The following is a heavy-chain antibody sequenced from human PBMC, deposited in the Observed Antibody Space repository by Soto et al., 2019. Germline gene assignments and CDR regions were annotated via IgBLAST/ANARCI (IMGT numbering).Heavy chain of an antibody. J-gene: IGHJ6*03. CDR1: GGAFSSYD. CDR3: ARLYRDYMDV. V-gene: IGHV4-59*08. Sequence: SETLSLTGAFAGGAFSSYDWSWIRQSPGKGLEWIAYIHYSGSTNYNPSLKSRVTVSVDTSKNQFSLRLNSVTAADTAVYYCARLYRDYMDVWGKGTTVTVSS. CDR2: IHYSGST.